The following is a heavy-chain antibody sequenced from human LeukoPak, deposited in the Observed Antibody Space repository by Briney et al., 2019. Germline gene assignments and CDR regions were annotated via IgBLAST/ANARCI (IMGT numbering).Heavy chain of an antibody. CDR2: ISGSGGST. CDR1: GFTFSSYA. CDR3: AKDLGHEVDAFDI. Sequence: GGSLRLSCAASGFTFSSYAMSWVRQAPGKGLEWVSAISGSGGSTYYADSVKGRFTISRNNSKNTLYLQMNSLRAEDTAVYYCAKDLGHEVDAFDIWGQGTMVTVSS. V-gene: IGHV3-23*01. J-gene: IGHJ3*02. D-gene: IGHD3-16*01.